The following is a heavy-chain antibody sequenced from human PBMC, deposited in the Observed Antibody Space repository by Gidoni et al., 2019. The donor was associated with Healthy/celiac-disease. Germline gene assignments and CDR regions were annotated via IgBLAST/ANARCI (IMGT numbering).Heavy chain of an antibody. D-gene: IGHD6-19*01. J-gene: IGHJ6*03. Sequence: QVQLVQSGAAVKKPGSSVKVSCKASGGTFSRYAISWVRQAPGQGLEWMGGIIPILGTANYAQKLQGRGTITADESTSTAYMELSSLRSEDTAVYYCASSSSGSPIDYYYKDVWGKGTTVTVSS. CDR2: IIPILGTA. CDR3: ASSSSGSPIDYYYKDV. CDR1: GGTFSRYA. V-gene: IGHV1-69*01.